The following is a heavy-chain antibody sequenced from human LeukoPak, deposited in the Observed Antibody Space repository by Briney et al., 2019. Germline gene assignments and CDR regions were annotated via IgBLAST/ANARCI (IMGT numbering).Heavy chain of an antibody. CDR3: ARGLAARGATMDV. J-gene: IGHJ6*03. D-gene: IGHD5-12*01. Sequence: PGGSLRLSCAASGFSLNTYWMHWVRQAPGKGLVWVSRINGDGSSTTYADSVKGRFTIPRDNAKNTLYLQMNSLRAEDTAVYYCARGLAARGATMDVWGKGTTVTVSS. CDR2: INGDGSST. CDR1: GFSLNTYW. V-gene: IGHV3-74*01.